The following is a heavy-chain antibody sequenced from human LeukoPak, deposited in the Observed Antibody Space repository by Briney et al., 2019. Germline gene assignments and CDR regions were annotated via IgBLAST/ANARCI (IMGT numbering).Heavy chain of an antibody. CDR3: ARDLNPRFNSYYYGLEV. D-gene: IGHD3-9*01. Sequence: SETLSLTCTLFRDSISIYYWSWVRQSPGKRLEWIGYIYFSGNTKYNPSLENRVTISVDRSKSQFYLKLRSVTAADTAVYFCARDLNPRFNSYYYGLEVWGQGTTVTVSS. CDR2: IYFSGNT. CDR1: RDSISIYY. J-gene: IGHJ6*02. V-gene: IGHV4-59*01.